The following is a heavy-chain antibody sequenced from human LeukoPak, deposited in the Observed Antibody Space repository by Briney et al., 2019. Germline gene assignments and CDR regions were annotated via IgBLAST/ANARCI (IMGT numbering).Heavy chain of an antibody. J-gene: IGHJ4*02. CDR3: ARGRGWLPQNDY. Sequence: ASVKVSCKASGYTFTSYDINWVRQATGQGLEWMGWMNPNSGNTGYAQKFQGRVTMTRNTSISTAYMELSSLRSEDTAMSYCARGRGWLPQNDYWGQGTLVTVSS. D-gene: IGHD5-24*01. CDR2: MNPNSGNT. CDR1: GYTFTSYD. V-gene: IGHV1-8*01.